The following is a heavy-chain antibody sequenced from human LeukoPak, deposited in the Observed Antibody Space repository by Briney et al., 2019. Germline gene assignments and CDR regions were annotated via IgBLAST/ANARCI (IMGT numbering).Heavy chain of an antibody. Sequence: GGSLRLSCAASGFTFNSYGVHWVRQAPGKGLEWVALIWYDGTNKFYADSVKGRFTISRDNSKNTVYLQMNSLRAEDAAVYCCARRAATGGYHFDYWGQGTLVTVSS. CDR3: ARRAATGGYHFDY. D-gene: IGHD2-8*02. V-gene: IGHV3-33*01. CDR2: IWYDGTNK. J-gene: IGHJ4*02. CDR1: GFTFNSYG.